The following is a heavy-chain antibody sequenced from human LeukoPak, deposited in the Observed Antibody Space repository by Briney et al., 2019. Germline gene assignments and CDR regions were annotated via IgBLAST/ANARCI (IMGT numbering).Heavy chain of an antibody. J-gene: IGHJ4*02. V-gene: IGHV3-15*01. CDR1: GFTFSNAW. Sequence: GGSLRLSCAASGFTFSNAWMSWVRQAPGKGLEWVGRIKSKTDGGTTDYAAPVKGRFTISRDDSKNTLYLQMNSLKTEDTAVYYCTTDTYYYDSSGYYYCDYWGQGTLVTASS. D-gene: IGHD3-22*01. CDR2: IKSKTDGGTT. CDR3: TTDTYYYDSSGYYYCDY.